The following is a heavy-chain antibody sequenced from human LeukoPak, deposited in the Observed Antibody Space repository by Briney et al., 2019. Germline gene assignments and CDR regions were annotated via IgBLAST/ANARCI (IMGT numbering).Heavy chain of an antibody. CDR2: IYYSGNT. D-gene: IGHD4-17*01. CDR3: ASSTTVTTFAY. CDR1: GGSISSYY. Sequence: SETLSLTCTVSGGSISSYYWGWIRQPPGKGLEWIGSIYYSGNTYYNPSLKSRVTISVDTSKNRFSLKLSSVTAADTAAYYCASSTTVTTFAYWGQGSLVTVSS. J-gene: IGHJ4*02. V-gene: IGHV4-39*01.